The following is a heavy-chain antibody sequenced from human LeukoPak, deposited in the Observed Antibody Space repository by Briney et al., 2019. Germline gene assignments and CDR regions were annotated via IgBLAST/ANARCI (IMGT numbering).Heavy chain of an antibody. D-gene: IGHD2-8*02. V-gene: IGHV3-20*04. CDR3: ATDNQWCMLTCNYYMDV. CDR2: INWNGGST. Sequence: PGGSLRLSCAASGFTSDDYGMSWVRQAPGKGLEWVSGINWNGGSTGYADSVEGRFTISRDNAKNSLYLQMNSLRAEDTALYYCATDNQWCMLTCNYYMDVWGKGTTATVSS. CDR1: GFTSDDYG. J-gene: IGHJ6*03.